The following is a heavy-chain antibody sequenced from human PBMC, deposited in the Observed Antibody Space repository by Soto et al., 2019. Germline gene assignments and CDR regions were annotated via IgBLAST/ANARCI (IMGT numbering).Heavy chain of an antibody. CDR2: IWYDGSNK. Sequence: GGSLRLSCAASGFTFSSYGMHWVRQAPGKGLEWVAVIWYDGSNKYYADSVKGRFTISRDNSKNTLYLQMNSLRAEDTAVYYCARDGAAAGAPAYIHYYYGMDVWGQGTTVTVSS. J-gene: IGHJ6*02. V-gene: IGHV3-33*01. CDR3: ARDGAAAGAPAYIHYYYGMDV. D-gene: IGHD6-13*01. CDR1: GFTFSSYG.